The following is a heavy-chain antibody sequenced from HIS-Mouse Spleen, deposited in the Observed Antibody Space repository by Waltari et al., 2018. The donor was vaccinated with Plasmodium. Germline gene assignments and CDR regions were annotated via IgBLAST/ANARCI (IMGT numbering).Heavy chain of an antibody. D-gene: IGHD3-3*01. CDR2: INHSGST. CDR1: GGSFSGYY. V-gene: IGHV4-34*01. CDR3: ARVTSSGVYWYFDL. Sequence: QVQLQQWGAGLLKPSETLSLTCAVYGGSFSGYYWSWFRQPPGKGLEWIGEINHSGSTNYNPSLKSRVTISVDTSKNQFSLKLSSVTAADTAVYYCARVTSSGVYWYFDLWGRGTLVTVSS. J-gene: IGHJ2*01.